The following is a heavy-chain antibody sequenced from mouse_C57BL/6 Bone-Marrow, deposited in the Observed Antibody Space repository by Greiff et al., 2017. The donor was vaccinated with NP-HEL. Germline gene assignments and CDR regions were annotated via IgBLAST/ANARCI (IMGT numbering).Heavy chain of an antibody. CDR3: TRYDYDPAWFAY. D-gene: IGHD2-4*01. Sequence: EVKLVESGEGLVKPGGSLKLSCAASGFTFSSYAMSWVRQTPEKRLEWVAYISSGGDYIYYADTVKGRFTISGDNARNTLYLQMSSLKSEATAMYYCTRYDYDPAWFAYWGQGTLVTVSA. J-gene: IGHJ3*01. CDR2: ISSGGDYI. V-gene: IGHV5-9-1*02. CDR1: GFTFSSYA.